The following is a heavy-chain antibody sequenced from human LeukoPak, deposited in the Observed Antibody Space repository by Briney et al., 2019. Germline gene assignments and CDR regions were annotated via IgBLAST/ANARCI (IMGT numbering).Heavy chain of an antibody. CDR3: ARTPRSGRFYYMDV. J-gene: IGHJ6*03. D-gene: IGHD3-10*01. V-gene: IGHV1-69*13. Sequence: ASVKVSCKASGYTFTGYYMHWVRQAPGQGLEWMGGIIPIFGTANYAQKFQGRVTITADESTSTAYMELSSLRSEDTAVYYCARTPRSGRFYYMDVWGKGTTVTISS. CDR2: IIPIFGTA. CDR1: GYTFTGYY.